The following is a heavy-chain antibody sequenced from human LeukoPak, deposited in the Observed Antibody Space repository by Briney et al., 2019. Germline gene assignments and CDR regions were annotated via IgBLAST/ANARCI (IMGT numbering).Heavy chain of an antibody. Sequence: PSETLSLTCTVVGGAINSRNQYWGWIRQSPGKGLEWIGSIYYSGSVNDNPSLQSRVTISVDTSRNQFSLKLTSNCARRVATSGNFFDYWGPGTLVTVS. CDR3: FFDY. CDR2: IYYSGSV. V-gene: IGHV4-39*01. CDR1: GGAINSRNQY. D-gene: IGHD3-3*01. J-gene: IGHJ4*02.